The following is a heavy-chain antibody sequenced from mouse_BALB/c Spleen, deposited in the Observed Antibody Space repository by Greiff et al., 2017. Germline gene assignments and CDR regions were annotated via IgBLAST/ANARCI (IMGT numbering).Heavy chain of an antibody. V-gene: IGHV1S81*02. D-gene: IGHD1-1*01. CDR1: GYTFTSYW. J-gene: IGHJ4*01. CDR2: INPSNGRT. Sequence: QVQLKQPGAELVKPGASVKLSCKASGYTFTSYWMHWVKQRPGQGLEWIGEINPSNGRTNYNEKFKSKATLTVDKSSSTAYMQLSSLTSEDSAVYYCARYYYGYAMDYWGQGTSVTVSS. CDR3: ARYYYGYAMDY.